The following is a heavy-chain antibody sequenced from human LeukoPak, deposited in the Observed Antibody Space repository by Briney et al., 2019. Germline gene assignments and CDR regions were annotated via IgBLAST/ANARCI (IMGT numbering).Heavy chain of an antibody. V-gene: IGHV4-30-4*08. J-gene: IGHJ4*02. CDR2: IYYSGST. CDR3: ARDRRQLAHDY. D-gene: IGHD6-6*01. Sequence: SEALSLTCTVSGYSISSGYYWSWIRQPPGKGLEWIGYIYYSGSTYYNPSLKSRVTVSVDTSKNQFSLNLRSVTAADTAVYYCARDRRQLAHDYWGQGTLVTVSS. CDR1: GYSISSGYY.